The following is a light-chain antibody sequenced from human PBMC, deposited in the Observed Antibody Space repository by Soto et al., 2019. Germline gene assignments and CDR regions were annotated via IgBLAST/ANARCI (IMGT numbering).Light chain of an antibody. J-gene: IGKJ1*01. CDR1: QSISASY. V-gene: IGKV3-20*01. CDR3: QQYGSTPPM. Sequence: VVTQSPGTLSLFPGERATLSCRASQSISASYLAWYQHKPGQAPRLLIYGAFNRATGIPDRFSGRASGPDYTLTISGLEAEDFAVYYCQQYGSTPPMFGQGTKVEIK. CDR2: GAF.